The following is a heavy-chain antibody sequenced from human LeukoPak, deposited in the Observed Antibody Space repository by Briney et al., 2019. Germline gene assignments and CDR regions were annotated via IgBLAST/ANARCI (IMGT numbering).Heavy chain of an antibody. CDR2: FIPIFGTA. J-gene: IGHJ6*03. Sequence: SVKVSCKASGGTFSSYAISWVRQAPGQGLEWMGGFIPIFGTANYAQKFQGRVTITADESTSTAYMELSSLRSEDTAVYYCARRDYDFWTGYYTGMGYYMDVWGKGTTVTVSS. D-gene: IGHD3-3*01. V-gene: IGHV1-69*13. CDR3: ARRDYDFWTGYYTGMGYYMDV. CDR1: GGTFSSYA.